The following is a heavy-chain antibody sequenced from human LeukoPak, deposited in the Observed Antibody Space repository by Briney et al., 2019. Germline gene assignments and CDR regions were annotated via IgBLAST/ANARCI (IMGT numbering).Heavy chain of an antibody. V-gene: IGHV1-46*01. CDR3: ARETYCGGDCSPDYYFDY. CDR2: INPSGGST. Sequence: VTVXCXASGYTFXSYYMHWVRQAPGQGLEWMGIINPSGGSTSYAQKFQGRVTMTRDMSTSTVYMELSSLRSEDTAVYYCARETYCGGDCSPDYYFDYWGQGTLVTVSS. CDR1: GYTFXSYY. J-gene: IGHJ4*02. D-gene: IGHD2-21*02.